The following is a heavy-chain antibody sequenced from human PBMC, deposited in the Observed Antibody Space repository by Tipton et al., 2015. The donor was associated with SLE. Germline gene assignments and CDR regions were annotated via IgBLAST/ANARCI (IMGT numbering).Heavy chain of an antibody. V-gene: IGHV3-23*01. J-gene: IGHJ4*02. CDR2: ISAGGGSK. D-gene: IGHD3-10*01. CDR1: GFSFNTYA. Sequence: GSLRLSCGASGFSFNTYAMNWVRQAPGKGLEWVSVISAGGGSKYYADSVKGRFTISRDNSKNTLFLQMNSLRVDDTAVYYCAKDFPFGDTLGGFDHWGQGILVTVSS. CDR3: AKDFPFGDTLGGFDH.